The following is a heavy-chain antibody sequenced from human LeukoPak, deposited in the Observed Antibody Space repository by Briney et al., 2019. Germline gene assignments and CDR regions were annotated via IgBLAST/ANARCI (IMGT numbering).Heavy chain of an antibody. J-gene: IGHJ4*02. D-gene: IGHD3-3*01. Sequence: ASVKVSCKASGYTFTSYGISWVRQAPGQGLEWMGWISAYNGNTNYAQKLQGRVTMTTDTSTSTAYMELRSLRSDDTAVYYCARVTRATRYYDFWSGYDNAAGYFDYWGQGTRVTVSS. CDR1: GYTFTSYG. V-gene: IGHV1-18*01. CDR3: ARVTRATRYYDFWSGYDNAAGYFDY. CDR2: ISAYNGNT.